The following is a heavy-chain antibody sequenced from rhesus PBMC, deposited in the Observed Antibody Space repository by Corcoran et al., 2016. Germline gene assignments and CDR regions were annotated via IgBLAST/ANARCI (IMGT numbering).Heavy chain of an antibody. CDR1: GGSISRNY. CDR2: ISGSVGST. V-gene: IGHV4-173*01. J-gene: IGHJ4*01. CDR3: AGVISLSFDY. Sequence: QLQLQESGPGLVKPSETLSLTCAVSGGSISRNYWNWIRQPPGKGLEWIGHISGSVGSTDYNPSLKSRVTFSTDTSKNQFSLKLSSVTAADTAVYYCAGVISLSFDYWGQGVLVTVSS. D-gene: IGHD3-28*01.